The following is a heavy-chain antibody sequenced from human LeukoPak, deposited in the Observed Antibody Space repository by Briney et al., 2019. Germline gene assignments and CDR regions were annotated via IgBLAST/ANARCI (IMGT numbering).Heavy chain of an antibody. CDR3: ARVRSDSSGHWDAEYFQH. V-gene: IGHV3-53*01. J-gene: IGHJ1*01. CDR2: IYSGGST. D-gene: IGHD3-22*01. Sequence: GALRLSCAASGFTVSSNYMSWVRQAPGKGLEWVSVIYSGGSTYYADSVEGRFTISRDNSKNTLYLQMNSLRAEDTAVYYCARVRSDSSGHWDAEYFQHWGQGTLVTVSS. CDR1: GFTVSSNY.